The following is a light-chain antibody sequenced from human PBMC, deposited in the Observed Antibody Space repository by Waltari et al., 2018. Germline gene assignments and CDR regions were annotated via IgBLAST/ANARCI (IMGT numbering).Light chain of an antibody. CDR2: HAS. V-gene: IGKV3-11*01. CDR1: QSVSTF. J-gene: IGKJ4*01. Sequence: EVVLTQSPATLSLAPGERATLSCRASQSVSTFLAWYQQKPGQAPRLLIYHASNRAPGIPARFSGSGSGTDFTLTISTVEPEDFAVYYCQQRANWPPLTFGGGTKVEIK. CDR3: QQRANWPPLT.